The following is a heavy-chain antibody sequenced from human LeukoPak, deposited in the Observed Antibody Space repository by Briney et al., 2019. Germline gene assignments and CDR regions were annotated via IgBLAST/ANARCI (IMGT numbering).Heavy chain of an antibody. CDR1: GFTFSSYA. D-gene: IGHD3-10*01. J-gene: IGHJ4*02. CDR2: ISGSGGST. V-gene: IGHV3-23*01. CDR3: AKARGSYYGSGSYDGTDH. Sequence: PGGSLRLSCAASGFTFSSYAMSWVRQAPGKGLEWVSAISGSGGSTYYTDSVKGRFTVSRDDSKNTLYLQMSSLRAEDTAVYYCAKARGSYYGSGSYDGTDHWGQGTLVTVSS.